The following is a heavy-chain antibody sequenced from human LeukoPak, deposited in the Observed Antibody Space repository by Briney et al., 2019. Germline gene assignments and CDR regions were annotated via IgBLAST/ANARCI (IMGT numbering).Heavy chain of an antibody. Sequence: GGSLRLSCAASGFTFSTYWMHWVRQAPGKGLVWVSRINGDGGSRNYADSVKGRFTISRYNAKNTLYLQMSSLRVEDTAVYYCASASSHRTAAGGDYWGQGTLVTVST. D-gene: IGHD6-13*01. V-gene: IGHV3-74*01. CDR1: GFTFSTYW. CDR3: ASASSHRTAAGGDY. J-gene: IGHJ4*02. CDR2: INGDGGSR.